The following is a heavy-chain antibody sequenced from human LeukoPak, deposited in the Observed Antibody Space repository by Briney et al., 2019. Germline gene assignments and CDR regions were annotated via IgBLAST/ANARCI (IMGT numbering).Heavy chain of an antibody. J-gene: IGHJ5*02. CDR3: ARAPYYGDSSNWFDP. CDR1: GGSISSYY. V-gene: IGHV4-59*01. Sequence: SETLSLTCTVSGGSISSYYWSWIRQPPGKGLEWIGYIYYSGSTNYNPSLKSRVTISVDTSKNQFSLKLSSVTAADTAVYYCARAPYYGDSSNWFDPWGQGTQVTVSS. CDR2: IYYSGST. D-gene: IGHD4-17*01.